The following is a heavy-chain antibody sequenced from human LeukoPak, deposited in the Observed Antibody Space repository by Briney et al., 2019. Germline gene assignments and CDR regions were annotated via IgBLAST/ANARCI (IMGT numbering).Heavy chain of an antibody. CDR3: ARVQRGIAVALDY. J-gene: IGHJ4*02. D-gene: IGHD6-19*01. Sequence: GGSLRLSCAASGFIVSSNYMSWVRQAPGKGLEWVSVIYTGGSTHYADSVKGRFTISRDNSKNTLYLQMNSLRAEDTSVYYCARVQRGIAVALDYWGQGTLATVSS. V-gene: IGHV3-66*01. CDR1: GFIVSSNY. CDR2: IYTGGST.